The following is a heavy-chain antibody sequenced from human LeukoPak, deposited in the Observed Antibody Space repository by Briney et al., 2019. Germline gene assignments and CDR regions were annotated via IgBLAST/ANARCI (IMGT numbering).Heavy chain of an antibody. D-gene: IGHD2-2*01. J-gene: IGHJ6*04. CDR1: GGTFSSYA. CDR3: ATKRGYCSSTSCYGDYYYYGMDV. Sequence: SVKVSCEASGGTFSSYAISWVRQAPGQGLEWMGGIIPSFGTANYAQKFQVRVTITADKSTSTAYMELSSLRSEDTAVYYCATKRGYCSSTSCYGDYYYYGMDVWGKGTTVTVSS. CDR2: IIPSFGTA. V-gene: IGHV1-69*06.